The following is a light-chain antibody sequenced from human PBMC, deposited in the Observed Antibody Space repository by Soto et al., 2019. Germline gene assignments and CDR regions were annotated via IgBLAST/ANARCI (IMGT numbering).Light chain of an antibody. J-gene: IGKJ1*01. CDR2: DES. Sequence: EIVLTQSPGTLSLSPGEIATLSCRASQTIYSNVAWYQQRTGQAPRILIYDESNRATGIPDRLGGSGSGTDLNLTISRLEPEDFAVYYCQKRSSWPWTFGQGTKVDIK. CDR3: QKRSSWPWT. CDR1: QTIYSN. V-gene: IGKV3-11*01.